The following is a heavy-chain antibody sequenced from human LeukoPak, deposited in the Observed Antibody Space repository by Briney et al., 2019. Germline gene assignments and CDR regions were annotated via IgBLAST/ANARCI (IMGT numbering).Heavy chain of an antibody. V-gene: IGHV4-61*02. CDR3: ARGGGSYTPRFDY. CDR1: GGSISSGSYY. Sequence: PSETLSLTCTVSGGSISSGSYYWSWIRQPAGKGLEWIGRIYTSGSTNYNPSLKSRVTISVDTSENQFSLKLSSVTAADTAVYYCARGGGSYTPRFDYWGQGTLVTVSS. CDR2: IYTSGST. D-gene: IGHD1-26*01. J-gene: IGHJ4*02.